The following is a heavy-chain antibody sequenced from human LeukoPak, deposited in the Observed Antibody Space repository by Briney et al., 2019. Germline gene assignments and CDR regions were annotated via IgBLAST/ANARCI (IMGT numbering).Heavy chain of an antibody. CDR3: ARAGTYGYYWYFGL. CDR1: GDSVSSNSAT. V-gene: IGHV6-1*01. Sequence: SQTLSLTCAISGDSVSSNSATWNWIRQSPSRGLEWLGRTYYRSKWYNDYAVSLKSRITINPDTSKNQFSLQLNSVTPEDTAVYYCARAGTYGYYWYFGLWGRGTLVTVSS. D-gene: IGHD5-24*01. CDR2: TYYRSKWYN. J-gene: IGHJ2*01.